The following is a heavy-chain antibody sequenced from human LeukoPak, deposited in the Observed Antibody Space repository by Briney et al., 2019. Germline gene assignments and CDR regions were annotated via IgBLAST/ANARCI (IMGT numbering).Heavy chain of an antibody. J-gene: IGHJ6*03. CDR1: GGTFSSYA. D-gene: IGHD6-6*01. CDR3: AGVEAARLPLYYYYYYYMDV. V-gene: IGHV1-69*01. CDR2: IIPIFGTT. Sequence: ASVKVSCKASGGTFSSYAISWVRQAPGQGLEWMGGIIPIFGTTNYAQKFQDRVTINADESTSTAYMELSSLRSEDTAVYYCAGVEAARLPLYYYYYYYMDVWGKGTTVTVSS.